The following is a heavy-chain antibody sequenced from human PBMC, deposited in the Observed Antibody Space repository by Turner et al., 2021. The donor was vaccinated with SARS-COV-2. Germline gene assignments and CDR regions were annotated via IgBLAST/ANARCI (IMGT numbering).Heavy chain of an antibody. V-gene: IGHV3-30*18. D-gene: IGHD6-13*01. CDR1: GFTFSNYD. CDR2: ISYDGSSK. J-gene: IGHJ4*02. Sequence: QVQLLESGGGVVEPGRSLRLPCSASGFTFSNYDIHSVRQAPGKGLEWVAVISYDGSSKYYADSVKGRFTISRDNSKNTLYLQMNSLRAEDTSVYYCAKDMEQLVPLFDYWGQGTLVTVSS. CDR3: AKDMEQLVPLFDY.